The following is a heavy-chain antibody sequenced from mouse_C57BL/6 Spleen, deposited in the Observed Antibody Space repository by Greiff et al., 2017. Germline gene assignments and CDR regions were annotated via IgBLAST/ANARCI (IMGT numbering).Heavy chain of an antibody. CDR3: AREGIYPWFDY. Sequence: EVQRVESGGGLVQPGGSLKLSCAASGFTFSDYYMYWVRQTPEKRLEWVAYISNGGGSTYYPDTVKGRFTISRDNAKNTLYLQMSRLKSEDTAMYYCAREGIYPWFDYWGQGTTLTVSS. D-gene: IGHD1-1*01. CDR1: GFTFSDYY. CDR2: ISNGGGST. J-gene: IGHJ2*01. V-gene: IGHV5-12*01.